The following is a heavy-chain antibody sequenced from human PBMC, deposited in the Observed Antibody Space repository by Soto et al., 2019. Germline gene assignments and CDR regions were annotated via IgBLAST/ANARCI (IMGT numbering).Heavy chain of an antibody. V-gene: IGHV4-59*01. CDR1: GGSRSSYY. CDR2: IFYTGNT. D-gene: IGHD1-26*01. Sequence: SETLSLTCAVSGGSRSSYYWSWIRQPPGKGLEWIGYIFYTGNTKYNPSLKSRVTISVDTSKNQISLELTSVTAADTAVYYCAREGGSYRFDYWGQGILVTVSS. CDR3: AREGGSYRFDY. J-gene: IGHJ4*02.